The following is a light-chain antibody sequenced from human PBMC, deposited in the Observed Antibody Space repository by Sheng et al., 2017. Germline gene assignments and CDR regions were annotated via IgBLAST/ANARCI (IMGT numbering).Light chain of an antibody. CDR2: GAS. CDR3: QQYSNWPRT. J-gene: IGKJ2*01. CDR1: QKIDNN. Sequence: IVMTQSPVALSVSPDERVTLSCRASQKIDNNLAWYQQKPGQAPRLLIYGASTRATGIPARFSGSGSGTEFTLTISSQQSEDFAVYYCQQYSNWPRTFGQGTKLEI. V-gene: IGKV3-15*01.